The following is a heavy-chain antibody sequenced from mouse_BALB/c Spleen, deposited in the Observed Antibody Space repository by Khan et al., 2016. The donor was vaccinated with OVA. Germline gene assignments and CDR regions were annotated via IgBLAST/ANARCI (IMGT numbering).Heavy chain of an antibody. Sequence: QVQLKQSGAELVRPGASVKLSCKASAYTFTSYWMNWVKQRPGQGLEWIGMIDPLDSETHYNQMFKDKATLTVDKSSSTAYIQLISLTSEDSADYYCGRCLMEAMDYWGQGTSVTVSS. J-gene: IGHJ4*01. CDR3: GRCLMEAMDY. V-gene: IGHV1-61*01. CDR1: AYTFTSYW. CDR2: IDPLDSET.